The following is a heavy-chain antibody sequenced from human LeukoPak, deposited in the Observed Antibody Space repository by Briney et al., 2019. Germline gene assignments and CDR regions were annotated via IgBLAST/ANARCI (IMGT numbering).Heavy chain of an antibody. V-gene: IGHV3-21*04. Sequence: GGPLRLSCAASAFSLSAYNMNWVRQAPGKGLEWVSSISYTGTYIYYADSVKGRFTISRDNAQNSLYLQMNSLRAEDTAIYYCVRDRGTYRPIDYWGQGTLVTVSS. D-gene: IGHD1-26*01. J-gene: IGHJ4*02. CDR1: AFSLSAYN. CDR3: VRDRGTYRPIDY. CDR2: ISYTGTYI.